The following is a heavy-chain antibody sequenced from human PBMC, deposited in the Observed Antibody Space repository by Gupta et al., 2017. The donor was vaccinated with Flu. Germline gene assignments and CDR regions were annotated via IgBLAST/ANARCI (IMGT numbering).Heavy chain of an antibody. V-gene: IGHV4-31*02. D-gene: IGHD3-10*01. Sequence: GSTYYNPSLTSRVTISVDRSKNQFSLKLTSVTAADTAVYYCARQHYYGSGSYYYEDNWGQGTLVTVSS. CDR3: ARQHYYGSGSYYYEDN. J-gene: IGHJ4*02. CDR2: GST.